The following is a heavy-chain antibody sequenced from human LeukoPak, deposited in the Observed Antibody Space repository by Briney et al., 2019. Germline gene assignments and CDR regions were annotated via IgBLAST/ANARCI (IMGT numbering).Heavy chain of an antibody. CDR1: GGSFSGYY. D-gene: IGHD3-10*01. CDR2: INHSGST. CDR3: ARGIRRVRGDIMLGAFDI. Sequence: SETLSLTCAVYGGSFSGYYWSWIRQPPGKGLEWIGEINHSGSTNYNPSLKSRVTISVDTSKNQFSLKLSSVTAADTAVYYCARGIRRVRGDIMLGAFDIWGQGTMVTVSS. J-gene: IGHJ3*02. V-gene: IGHV4-34*01.